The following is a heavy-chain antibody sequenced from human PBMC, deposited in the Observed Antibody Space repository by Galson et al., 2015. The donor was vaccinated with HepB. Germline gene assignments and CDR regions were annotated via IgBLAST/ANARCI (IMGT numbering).Heavy chain of an antibody. CDR1: GFTFKTYG. CDR3: TGYRGSGDLDY. J-gene: IGHJ4*02. Sequence: SLRLSCAAFGFTFKTYGMHWVRQAPGKGLEWVAIIYYDGSNKYYADYVKGRFTISRDNSKNTVYLQMNSLRAEDTAVYYCTGYRGSGDLDYWGQGTLVTVSS. D-gene: IGHD3-10*01. CDR2: IYYDGSNK. V-gene: IGHV3-33*01.